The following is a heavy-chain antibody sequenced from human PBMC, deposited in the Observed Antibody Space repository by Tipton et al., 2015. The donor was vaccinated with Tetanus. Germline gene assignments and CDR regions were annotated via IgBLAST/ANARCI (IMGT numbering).Heavy chain of an antibody. CDR2: IYYSGNT. CDR3: ARLSSSANDAHGFDI. Sequence: LRLSCTVSGGSISSSTYYWGWIRQPPGKGLEWIGSIYYSGNTYYNPALKSRVTISVDTSKNQFSLRLSSVTAADTAMYYCARLSSSANDAHGFDIWGQGTMVTVSS. D-gene: IGHD2-8*01. CDR1: GGSISSSTYY. V-gene: IGHV4-39*01. J-gene: IGHJ3*02.